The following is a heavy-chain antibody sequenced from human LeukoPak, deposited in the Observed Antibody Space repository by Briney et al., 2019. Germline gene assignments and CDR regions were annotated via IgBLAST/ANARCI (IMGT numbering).Heavy chain of an antibody. D-gene: IGHD3-22*01. J-gene: IGHJ4*02. CDR2: IYYSGST. CDR3: ARHNYDSSGFLKY. Sequence: SETLSLTCTASGGSFTSSSYYWRWIRQPPGKGLEWIGSIYYSGSTYYNPSLKSRVTISVDTSKNQFSLKLSSVTAADTAVYYCARHNYDSSGFLKYWGQGTLVTVSS. V-gene: IGHV4-39*01. CDR1: GGSFTSSSYY.